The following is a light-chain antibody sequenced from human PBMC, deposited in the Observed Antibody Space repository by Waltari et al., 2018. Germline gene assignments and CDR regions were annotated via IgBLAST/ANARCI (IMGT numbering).Light chain of an antibody. CDR3: CSFAGNYTLL. CDR1: SRAVGGYDY. J-gene: IGLJ2*01. CDR2: DVE. V-gene: IGLV2-11*01. Sequence: QTAVPQPRPVSGAPGRSATLPCTGTSRAVGGYDYVPWYHQHPRKAPKLIISDVEKRPSGFSDRFSCSNSGNTASLTISGLQVDDEASYYCCSFAGNYTLLFGGGTNLTVL.